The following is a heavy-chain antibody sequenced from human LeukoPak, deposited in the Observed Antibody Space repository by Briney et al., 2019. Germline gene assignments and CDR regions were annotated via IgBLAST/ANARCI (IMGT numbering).Heavy chain of an antibody. CDR1: GFTFSSYA. V-gene: IGHV3-23*01. CDR2: ISGSGGST. D-gene: IGHD1-1*01. Sequence: GGSLRLSCAASGFTFSSYAMSWVRQAPGKGLEWVSAISGSGGSTYYADSVKGRFTISRDNSKNTLYLQMNSLRAEDTAVYYCARRLFHFYGMDVWGQGTTVTVSS. J-gene: IGHJ6*02. CDR3: ARRLFHFYGMDV.